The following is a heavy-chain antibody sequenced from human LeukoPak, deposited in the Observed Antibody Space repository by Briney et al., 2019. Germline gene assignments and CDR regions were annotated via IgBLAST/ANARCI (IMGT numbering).Heavy chain of an antibody. V-gene: IGHV1-69*01. CDR3: ARGEDIVVVVAATYAFDI. D-gene: IGHD2-15*01. CDR1: GGTFSSYA. J-gene: IGHJ3*02. Sequence: ASVKVSCKASGGTFSSYAISWVRQAPGQGLEWMGGIIPIFGTANYAQKFQGRVTITADESTSTAYMELSSLRSEDTAVHYCARGEDIVVVVAATYAFDIWGQGTMVTVSS. CDR2: IIPIFGTA.